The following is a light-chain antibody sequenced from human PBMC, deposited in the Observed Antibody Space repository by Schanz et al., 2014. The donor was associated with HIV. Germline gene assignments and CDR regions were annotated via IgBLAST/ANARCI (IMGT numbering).Light chain of an antibody. Sequence: QSALTQPASVSGSPGQSITISCTGTSSNVGGYDYVSWYQQHPGKAPKLIIYDVSNRPSGISYRFSGSKSGNTASLTFSGLQAEDEADYYCCSYAGTSTFVVFGGGTKLTVL. CDR3: CSYAGTSTFVV. CDR1: SSNVGGYDY. J-gene: IGLJ2*01. V-gene: IGLV2-23*02. CDR2: DVS.